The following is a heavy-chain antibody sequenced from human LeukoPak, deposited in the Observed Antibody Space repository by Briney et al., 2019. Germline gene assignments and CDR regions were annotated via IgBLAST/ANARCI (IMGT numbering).Heavy chain of an antibody. J-gene: IGHJ4*02. CDR3: ARGERYSGYDSLGDY. V-gene: IGHV3-21*01. Sequence: GGSLRLSCAASGFTFSSYSMNWVRQAPGKGLEWVSSISSSSSYIYYADSLKGRFTTSRDNAKNSLYLQMNSLRAEDTAVYYCARGERYSGYDSLGDYWGQGTLVTVSS. CDR2: ISSSSSYI. D-gene: IGHD5-12*01. CDR1: GFTFSSYS.